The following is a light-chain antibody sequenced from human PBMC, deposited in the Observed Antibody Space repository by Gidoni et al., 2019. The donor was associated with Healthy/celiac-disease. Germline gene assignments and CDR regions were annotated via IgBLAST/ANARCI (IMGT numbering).Light chain of an antibody. V-gene: IGLV2-14*01. CDR1: SSVVGGYNY. CDR3: SSYTSSSTRI. CDR2: EVS. J-gene: IGLJ1*01. Sequence: QSALTPPASVSGSPGQPITIPCTGTSSVVGGYNYVSWYQQHPGKATKLMSYEVSNRPSGVSNRFSGSKSGNTASLTISGLQAEDEADYYCSSYTSSSTRIFGTGTKVTVL.